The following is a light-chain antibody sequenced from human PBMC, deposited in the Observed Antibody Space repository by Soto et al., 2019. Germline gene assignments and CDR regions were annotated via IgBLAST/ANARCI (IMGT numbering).Light chain of an antibody. V-gene: IGKV3D-11*02. CDR1: QSVNSN. CDR3: QQRTNWHLT. CDR2: DAS. Sequence: EIVMTQSPATLSVSPGERATLSCRASQSVNSNLAWYQQKPGQAPRLLIYDASNRATGIPARFSGSGSGTDFTLTISSLEPEDFAIYYCQQRTNWHLTFGGGTTVEIK. J-gene: IGKJ4*01.